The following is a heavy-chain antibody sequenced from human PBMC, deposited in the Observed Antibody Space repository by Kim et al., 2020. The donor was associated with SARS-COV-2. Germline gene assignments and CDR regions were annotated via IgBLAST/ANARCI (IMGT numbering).Heavy chain of an antibody. D-gene: IGHD1-26*01. CDR1: GGSISSSSNY. J-gene: IGHJ6*02. CDR2: IYYSGST. V-gene: IGHV4-39*01. Sequence: SEALSLTCTVSGGSISSSSNYWGWIRQPPGKGLEWIGCIYYSGSTYYNPSLKSRVTISVDTSKNQFSLKLSSLTAADTAVYYCASIVGPHPYSMVVWSQVSTVTVSS. CDR3: ASIVGPHPYSMVV.